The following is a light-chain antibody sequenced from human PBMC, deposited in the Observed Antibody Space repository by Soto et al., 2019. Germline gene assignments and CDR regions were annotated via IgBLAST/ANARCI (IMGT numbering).Light chain of an antibody. J-gene: IGLJ2*01. Sequence: QSVLTQPPSASETPGQRVTISCSGSNSNIGTNTVNWYQHLPGTAPKLLIYTNDQRPSGVPDRFSGSKSGTSASLAISGLQSEDEAVYYCAAWDGSLDGQVVIGGGTKLTVL. CDR3: AAWDGSLDGQVV. CDR1: NSNIGTNT. V-gene: IGLV1-44*01. CDR2: TND.